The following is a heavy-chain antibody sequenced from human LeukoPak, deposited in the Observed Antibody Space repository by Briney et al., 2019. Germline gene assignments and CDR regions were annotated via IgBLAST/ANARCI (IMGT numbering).Heavy chain of an antibody. D-gene: IGHD5-18*01. V-gene: IGHV2-5*02. CDR1: GFSLSTSGVG. CDR2: IYWDDDE. J-gene: IGHJ4*02. Sequence: SGPTLVNPTQTLTLTCTFSGFSLSTSGVGVGWIRQAPGKALEWLALIYWDDDERYSPSLKSRLSITKDPSKNQVVLTMTNTDPVDTATYYCAHSGATAMVNDYWGQGPLVTVSS. CDR3: AHSGATAMVNDY.